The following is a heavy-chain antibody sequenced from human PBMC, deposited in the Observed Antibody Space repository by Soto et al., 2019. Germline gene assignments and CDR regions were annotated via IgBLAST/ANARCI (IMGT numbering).Heavy chain of an antibody. J-gene: IGHJ4*02. CDR1: GFTFSSYG. Sequence: QVQLVESGGGVVQPGTSLRLSCAGSGFTFSSYGTDWVRQAPGKGLEWVAVISYDGSNKYYADSVKGRFTISRDNSKNTLYLQMSSLRADDTAVYYCAKDRMGAGVRGYFDYWGQGTLVTVSS. CDR3: AKDRMGAGVRGYFDY. V-gene: IGHV3-30*18. CDR2: ISYDGSNK. D-gene: IGHD3-10*01.